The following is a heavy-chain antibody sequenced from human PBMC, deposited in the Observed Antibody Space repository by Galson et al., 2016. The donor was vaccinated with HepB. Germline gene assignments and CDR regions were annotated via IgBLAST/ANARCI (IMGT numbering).Heavy chain of an antibody. CDR3: ARDRGAREPFDY. J-gene: IGHJ4*02. CDR2: ISGYNGNT. Sequence: SVKVSCKASGYTFSSYGFAWVRQAPGQGLEWMGWISGYNGNTRYSQELQGRLTLTTDTSTSTAYMELRSLTSDDTAVYYCARDRGAREPFDYWGQGTLFTVSS. CDR1: GYTFSSYG. D-gene: IGHD1-26*01. V-gene: IGHV1-18*04.